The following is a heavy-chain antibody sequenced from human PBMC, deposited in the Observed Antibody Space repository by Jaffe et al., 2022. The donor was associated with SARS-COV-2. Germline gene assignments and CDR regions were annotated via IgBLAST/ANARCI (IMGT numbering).Heavy chain of an antibody. V-gene: IGHV1-8*01. CDR1: GYTFTSYD. D-gene: IGHD1-26*01. J-gene: IGHJ6*02. Sequence: QVQLVQSGAEVKKPGASVKVSCKASGYTFTSYDINWVRQATGQGLEWMGWMNPNSGNTGYAQKFQGRVTMTRNTSISTAYMELSSLRSEDTAVYYCARGLQWELLNDYYYYYGMDVWGQGTTVTVSS. CDR2: MNPNSGNT. CDR3: ARGLQWELLNDYYYYYGMDV.